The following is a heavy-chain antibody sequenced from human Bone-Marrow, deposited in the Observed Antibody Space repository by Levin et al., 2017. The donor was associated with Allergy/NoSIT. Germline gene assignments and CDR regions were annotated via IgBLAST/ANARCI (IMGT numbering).Heavy chain of an antibody. CDR3: ARPIKRGDGFDI. CDR1: GYTFTRYW. D-gene: IGHD5-24*01. V-gene: IGHV5-51*01. Sequence: NRGESLKISCKTSGYTFTRYWIGWVRQMPGKGLEWMGIIYPGDSDTRYGPSFQGQVTISADKSISTVYLQWSSLEASDSGMYYCARPIKRGDGFDIWGQGTMVTVSS. J-gene: IGHJ3*02. CDR2: IYPGDSDT.